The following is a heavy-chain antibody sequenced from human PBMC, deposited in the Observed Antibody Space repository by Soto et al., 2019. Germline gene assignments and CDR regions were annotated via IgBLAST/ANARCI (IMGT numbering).Heavy chain of an antibody. D-gene: IGHD3-22*01. CDR1: GGSISSGGYY. V-gene: IGHV4-31*03. CDR3: ASLYYYDSSGYYQRFYYFDY. J-gene: IGHJ4*02. Sequence: SETLSLTCTVSGGSISSGGYYWSWIRQHPGKGLEWIGYIYYSGSTYYNPSLKSRVTISVDTSKNQFSLKLSSVTAADTAVYYCASLYYYDSSGYYQRFYYFDYWGQGTLVTVSS. CDR2: IYYSGST.